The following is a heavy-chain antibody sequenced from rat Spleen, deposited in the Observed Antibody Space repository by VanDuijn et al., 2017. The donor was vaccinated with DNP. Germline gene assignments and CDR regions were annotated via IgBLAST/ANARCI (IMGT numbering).Heavy chain of an antibody. CDR1: GFTFSDYY. CDR3: ARPMDYYSGGFAY. D-gene: IGHD1-1*01. V-gene: IGHV5-22*01. Sequence: EVQLVESGGGLVQPGRSLKLSCAASGFTFSDYYMAWVRQTPTKGLEWVAYTNYAGGSTYNGDSVKGRFTISRDNAKNTLSLQMNSLRSEDMATYYCARPMDYYSGGFAYWGQGTLVTVSS. J-gene: IGHJ3*01. CDR2: TNYAGGST.